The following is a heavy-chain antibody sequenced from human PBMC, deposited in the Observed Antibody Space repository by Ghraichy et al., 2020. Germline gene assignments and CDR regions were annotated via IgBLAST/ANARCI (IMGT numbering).Heavy chain of an antibody. V-gene: IGHV3-48*02. D-gene: IGHD3-22*01. CDR3: ERDEYYDSTGFPPEDGMDV. J-gene: IGHJ6*02. CDR1: GFTFSTYS. Sequence: GGSLRLSCAASGFTFSTYSMNWVRQAPGKGLEWLSYISSSSSTIYYADSVKGRFTISRDNAKKSLYLQMNSLRDEDTAVYYCERDEYYDSTGFPPEDGMDVWGQGTTVTVSS. CDR2: ISSSSSTI.